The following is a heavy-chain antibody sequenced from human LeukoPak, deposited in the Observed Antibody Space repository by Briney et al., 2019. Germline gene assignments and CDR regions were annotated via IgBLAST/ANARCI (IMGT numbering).Heavy chain of an antibody. CDR1: GFTFKNYA. J-gene: IGHJ4*02. Sequence: GGSLRLSCAASGFTFKNYAIHWVRQAPGKGLEWVAVISDDGNKKYYADSVKGRFTISRDNSKNTLYLQMNSLRAEDTAVYYCAKDLWFGELSLYFDYWGQGTLVTVSS. CDR3: AKDLWFGELSLYFDY. CDR2: ISDDGNKK. D-gene: IGHD3-10*01. V-gene: IGHV3-30-3*02.